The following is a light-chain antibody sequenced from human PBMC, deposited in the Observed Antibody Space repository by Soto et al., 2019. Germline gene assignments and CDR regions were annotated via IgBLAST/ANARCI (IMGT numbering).Light chain of an antibody. J-gene: IGLJ2*01. CDR2: RND. V-gene: IGLV1-47*01. CDR1: TSNLGSNF. Sequence: QSVLTQPPSASGTPGQRVTISCSGSTSNLGSNFVYWYQQVPGAAPKLLISRNDQRPSGVPDRFSGSKSGTSASLAISGLRSEDEADYHCAAWDDSLSGVVFGGGTKWTVL. CDR3: AAWDDSLSGVV.